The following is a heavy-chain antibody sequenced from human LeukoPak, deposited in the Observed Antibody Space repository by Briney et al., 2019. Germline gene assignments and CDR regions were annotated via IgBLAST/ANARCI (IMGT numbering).Heavy chain of an antibody. V-gene: IGHV3-48*04. Sequence: GVLRLSCAASGFTFSSYSMNWVRQAPGKGLEWVSYISSSSSTIYYADSVKGRFTISRDNAKNSLYLQMNSLRAEDTAVYYCAGDLTMVRGVNYWGQGTLVTVSS. D-gene: IGHD3-10*01. CDR2: ISSSSSTI. CDR1: GFTFSSYS. J-gene: IGHJ4*02. CDR3: AGDLTMVRGVNY.